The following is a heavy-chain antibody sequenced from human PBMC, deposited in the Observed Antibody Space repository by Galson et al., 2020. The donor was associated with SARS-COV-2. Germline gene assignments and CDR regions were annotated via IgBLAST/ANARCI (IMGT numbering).Heavy chain of an antibody. Sequence: TGGSLRLSCVASGFTFRSYVMSWVRQAPGKGLEWISGITSSGYTTNFADSVKGRFTISRDNSKNTLYLQMNSLRDEDTALYYCAKAMGADDAFDIWGQGTMVTVSS. CDR3: AKAMGADDAFDI. V-gene: IGHV3-23*01. CDR2: ITSSGYTT. J-gene: IGHJ3*02. D-gene: IGHD1-26*01. CDR1: GFTFRSYV.